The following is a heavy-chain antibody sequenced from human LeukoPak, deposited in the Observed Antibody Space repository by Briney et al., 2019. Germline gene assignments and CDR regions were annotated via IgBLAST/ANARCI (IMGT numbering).Heavy chain of an antibody. CDR3: ARASLDRSGASCYQDY. J-gene: IGHJ4*02. CDR2: ISAYNGNT. D-gene: IGHD2-15*01. CDR1: GYTFSNYG. V-gene: IGHV1-18*01. Sequence: ASVRVSCKASGYTFSNYGFNWVRQAPGQGLEWMGWISAYNGNTNYAQKLQGRVTMTTDTSTSTAYMELRSLRSDDTAVYYCARASLDRSGASCYQDYWGQGTLVTVSS.